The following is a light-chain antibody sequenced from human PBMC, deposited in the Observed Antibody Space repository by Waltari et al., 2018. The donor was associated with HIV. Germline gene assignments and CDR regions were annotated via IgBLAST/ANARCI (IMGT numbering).Light chain of an antibody. CDR2: GKN. CDR3: KTRDRSGNLYV. Sequence: SSEVTQDPAVSVALGQTVKITCQGDNLRTYYASWYQQKPGKAPVLVSYGKNKRPAEIPDRFSSSASRNTASLTITGAQAEDEADYYCKTRDRSGNLYVFGTGTTVTVL. V-gene: IGLV3-19*01. CDR1: NLRTYY. J-gene: IGLJ1*01.